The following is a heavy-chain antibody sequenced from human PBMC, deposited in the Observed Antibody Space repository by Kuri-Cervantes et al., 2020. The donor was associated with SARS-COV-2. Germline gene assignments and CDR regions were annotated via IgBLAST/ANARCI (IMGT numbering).Heavy chain of an antibody. D-gene: IGHD3-10*01. Sequence: GGSLRLSCAASGFTFDNYAMSWVRQTPGKGLEWVSAVSGSGSKTHYVDSVKGRFTISRDNSKNMLYLQMNSLRAEDTAVYYFATVRGVITYWGQGTLVTVSS. CDR1: GFTFDNYA. J-gene: IGHJ4*02. CDR3: ATVRGVITY. CDR2: VSGSGSKT. V-gene: IGHV3-23*01.